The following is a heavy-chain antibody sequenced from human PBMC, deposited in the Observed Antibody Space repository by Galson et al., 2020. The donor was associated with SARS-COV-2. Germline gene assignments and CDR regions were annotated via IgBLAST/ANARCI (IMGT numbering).Heavy chain of an antibody. CDR2: ISATGSTI. J-gene: IGHJ4*02. CDR3: ARRGHLVRGFEY. D-gene: IGHD3-10*01. V-gene: IGHV3-48*03. Sequence: GGSLRLSCVGSGFIFDSHEMNWVRQAPGKGLEWLSYISATGSTIYYGDSVKGRSTVSRDDAKKSLYLEMNSLRPDDTAVYYCARRGHLVRGFEYWGQGTLVTVTS. CDR1: GFIFDSHE.